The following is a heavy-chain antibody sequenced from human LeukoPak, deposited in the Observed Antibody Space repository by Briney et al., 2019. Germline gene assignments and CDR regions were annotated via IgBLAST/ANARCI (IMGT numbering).Heavy chain of an antibody. CDR2: ISSSSSYI. D-gene: IGHD1-1*01. V-gene: IGHV3-21*04. CDR3: ARIPLGNWIPRRRYFDY. Sequence: GGSLRLSCAASGFTFSSYTMNWVRQAPGKGLEWVSSISSSSSYIYYADSVKGRFTISRDNAKNSLFLQMNSLRAEDTAVYYCARIPLGNWIPRRRYFDYWGQGTLVTVSS. CDR1: GFTFSSYT. J-gene: IGHJ4*02.